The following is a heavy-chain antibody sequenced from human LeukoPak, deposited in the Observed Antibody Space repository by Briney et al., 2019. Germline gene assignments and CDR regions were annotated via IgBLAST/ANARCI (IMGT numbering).Heavy chain of an antibody. CDR1: GYTFARYG. D-gene: IGHD3-22*01. CDR3: ARDIMYYDSSGYYYLYAFDI. CDR2: ISAYNGDT. V-gene: IGHV1-18*01. J-gene: IGHJ3*02. Sequence: ASVKVSCKASGYTFARYGISWVRQAPGQGLEWMGWISAYNGDTNCAQKFQGRVTMTTDTSTSTAYMELRSLSSDDTAVYYCARDIMYYDSSGYYYLYAFDIWGQGTMVSVSS.